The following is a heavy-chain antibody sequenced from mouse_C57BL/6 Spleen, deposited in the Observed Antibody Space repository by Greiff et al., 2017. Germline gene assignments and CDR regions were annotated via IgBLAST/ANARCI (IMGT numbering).Heavy chain of an antibody. CDR1: GYTFTSYW. D-gene: IGHD2-4*01. CDR2: IDPSDSET. J-gene: IGHJ2*01. Sequence: QVQLQQPGAELVRPGSSVKLSCKASGYTFTSYWMHWVKQRPIQGLEWIGNIDPSDSETHYNQKFKDKATLTVDKSSSKAYMQLSSLTSEDSAVYYCARPYDYDGYYFDYWGQGTTLTVSS. CDR3: ARPYDYDGYYFDY. V-gene: IGHV1-52*01.